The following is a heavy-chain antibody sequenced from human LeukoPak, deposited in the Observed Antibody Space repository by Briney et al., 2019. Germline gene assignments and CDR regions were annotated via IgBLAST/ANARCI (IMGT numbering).Heavy chain of an antibody. CDR3: ARASRGVTSYYYGMDV. CDR1: GYTFTSYG. CDR2: ISAYNGNT. J-gene: IGHJ6*02. Sequence: ASVKVSCKASGYTFTSYGISWVRRAPGQGLEWMGWISAYNGNTNYAQKLQGRVTITTDTSTSTAYMELRSLRSDDTAVYYCARASRGVTSYYYGMDVWGQGTPVTVSS. V-gene: IGHV1-18*01. D-gene: IGHD3-10*01.